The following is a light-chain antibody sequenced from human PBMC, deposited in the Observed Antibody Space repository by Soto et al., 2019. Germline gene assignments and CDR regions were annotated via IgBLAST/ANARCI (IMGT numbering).Light chain of an antibody. J-gene: IGKJ1*01. CDR1: QSINKW. Sequence: DIQMTQSPSTLSASPGDRVIITCRASQSINKWLAWYQQRPGEAPKLLIYQASHLQSGVPSSFSGSGSETEFSLTISRLQPADFATYYCQHYSHYPWTFGQGTKVEIK. V-gene: IGKV1-5*03. CDR3: QHYSHYPWT. CDR2: QAS.